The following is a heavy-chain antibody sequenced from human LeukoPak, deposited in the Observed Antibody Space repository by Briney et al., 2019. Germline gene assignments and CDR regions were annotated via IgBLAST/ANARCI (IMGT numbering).Heavy chain of an antibody. CDR1: GGTFSSYA. D-gene: IGHD3-22*01. CDR2: IIPILGIA. V-gene: IGHV1-69*04. Sequence: SVKVSCKASGGTFSSYAISWVRQAPGQGLEWMGRIIPILGIANYAQKFQGRVTMTTDTSTSTAYMELRSLRSDDTAVYYCARECSDSSRYYYGLYYYYGMDVWGQGTTVTVSS. J-gene: IGHJ6*02. CDR3: ARECSDSSRYYYGLYYYYGMDV.